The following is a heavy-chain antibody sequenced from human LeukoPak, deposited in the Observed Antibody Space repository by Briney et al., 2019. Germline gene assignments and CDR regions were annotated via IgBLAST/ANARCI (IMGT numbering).Heavy chain of an antibody. CDR1: GGTFSSYA. Sequence: SVKVSCTASGGTFSSYAISWVRQAPGQGLEWMGGIIPIFGTANYAQKFQGRVTITADESTSTAYMELSSLRSEDTAVYYCAAGAGYYDSSGYSAYYYYYGMDVWGQGTTVTVSS. J-gene: IGHJ6*02. V-gene: IGHV1-69*13. D-gene: IGHD3-22*01. CDR3: AAGAGYYDSSGYSAYYYYYGMDV. CDR2: IIPIFGTA.